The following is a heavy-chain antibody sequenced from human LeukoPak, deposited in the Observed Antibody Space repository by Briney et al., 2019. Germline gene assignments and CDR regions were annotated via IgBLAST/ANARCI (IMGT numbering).Heavy chain of an antibody. D-gene: IGHD4-11*01. V-gene: IGHV1-69*13. CDR2: IIPIFGTA. Sequence: SVKVSCKASGGTFSSYAISWVRQAPGQGLEWMGGIIPIFGTANYAQKFQGRVTITADESTSTAYMELSSLRSEDTAVYCCARDHRRAVTPNWFDPWGQGTLVTVSS. J-gene: IGHJ5*02. CDR1: GGTFSSYA. CDR3: ARDHRRAVTPNWFDP.